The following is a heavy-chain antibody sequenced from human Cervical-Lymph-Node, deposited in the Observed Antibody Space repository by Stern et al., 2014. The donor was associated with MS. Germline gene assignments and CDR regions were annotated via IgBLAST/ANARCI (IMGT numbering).Heavy chain of an antibody. CDR1: GFTFSSYG. Sequence: DQLVESGGGVVQPGRSLRLSCAASGFTFSSYGMHWVRQAPGKGLEWVAVISYDGSNKYYADSVKGRFTISRDNSKNTLYLQMNSLRAEDTAVYYCAKDPVAVAGTEGIDYWGQGTLVTVSS. J-gene: IGHJ4*02. D-gene: IGHD6-19*01. CDR3: AKDPVAVAGTEGIDY. CDR2: ISYDGSNK. V-gene: IGHV3-30*18.